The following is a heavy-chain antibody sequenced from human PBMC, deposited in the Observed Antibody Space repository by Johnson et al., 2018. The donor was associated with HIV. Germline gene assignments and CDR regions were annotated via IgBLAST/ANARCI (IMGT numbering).Heavy chain of an antibody. J-gene: IGHJ3*02. Sequence: MLLVESGGGFVQPGGSLRLSCAASGFIVSSNYMNWVRQAPGKGLEWVSVIYSGGSTYHADSVKGRFIISRDNSKSTLYLQMNSLRAEDTAVYYCARAYTYGAFDIWGQGTTVTISS. V-gene: IGHV3-66*01. D-gene: IGHD5-18*01. CDR1: GFIVSSNY. CDR3: ARAYTYGAFDI. CDR2: IYSGGST.